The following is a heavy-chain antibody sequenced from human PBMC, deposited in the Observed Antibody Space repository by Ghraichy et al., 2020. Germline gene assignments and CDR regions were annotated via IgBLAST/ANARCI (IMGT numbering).Heavy chain of an antibody. CDR1: GFTFSSYW. Sequence: GGSLRLSCAASGFTFSSYWMHWVRQAPGKGLVWVSRINSDASSTSYADSVKGRFTISRDNAKNTLYLQMNSLRAEDTAVYYCARGPEWSSSWHDYWGQATLVTVSS. J-gene: IGHJ4*02. D-gene: IGHD6-13*01. CDR3: ARGPEWSSSWHDY. V-gene: IGHV3-74*01. CDR2: INSDASST.